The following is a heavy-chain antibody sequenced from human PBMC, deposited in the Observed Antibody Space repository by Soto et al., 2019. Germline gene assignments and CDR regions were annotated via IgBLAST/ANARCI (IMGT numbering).Heavy chain of an antibody. J-gene: IGHJ6*02. V-gene: IGHV3-74*01. CDR1: GFTFSRYW. Sequence: EVQLVESGGGLVLPGGSLRLSCAASGFTFSRYWMHWVRQAPGKGLVWVSRIHSDGSSIHYADSVQGRFTISRDNAKNTLYLQMNRLRAEDTAVYYCASTYAYAEGYCWYGMDVWGQGTRVTVSS. CDR2: IHSDGSSI. D-gene: IGHD2-8*02. CDR3: ASTYAYAEGYCWYGMDV.